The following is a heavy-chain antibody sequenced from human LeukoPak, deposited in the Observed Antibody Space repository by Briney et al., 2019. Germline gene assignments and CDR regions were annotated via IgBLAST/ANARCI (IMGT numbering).Heavy chain of an antibody. D-gene: IGHD5-12*01. CDR3: ARDGYDHEGIVAY. J-gene: IGHJ4*02. Sequence: ASVKVSCKASGYTFTNHGFIWVRQAPGQGLEWMGWISSYHGSTNYAQKFQGRVTMTRDTSTRTAYMELRSLRPDDTAIYYCARDGYDHEGIVAYWGQGTLVIVSS. V-gene: IGHV1-18*01. CDR2: ISSYHGST. CDR1: GYTFTNHG.